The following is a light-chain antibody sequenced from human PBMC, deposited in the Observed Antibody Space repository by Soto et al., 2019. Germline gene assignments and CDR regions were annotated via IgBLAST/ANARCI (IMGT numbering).Light chain of an antibody. Sequence: EIVLTQSPATLSLSPGERATLSCRASQSVSSYLSCYQQQPGQAPRLLIYDASNRATGIPARFSGSGSGTDFTLTISSLEPEDFAVYYCQQRSNWPPSFGPGTKVDLK. V-gene: IGKV3-11*01. CDR2: DAS. CDR3: QQRSNWPPS. CDR1: QSVSSY. J-gene: IGKJ3*01.